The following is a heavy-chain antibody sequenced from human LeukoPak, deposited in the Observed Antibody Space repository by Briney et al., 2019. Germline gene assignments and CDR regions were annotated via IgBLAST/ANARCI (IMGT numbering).Heavy chain of an antibody. D-gene: IGHD6-19*01. J-gene: IGHJ4*02. CDR2: IIPIFGTA. V-gene: IGHV1-69*06. Sequence: ASVKVSCKASGGTFSSYAISWVRQAPGQGLEWMGGIIPIFGTANYAQKFQGRVTITADKSTSTAYMELSSLRSEDTAVYYCAREWPVAGFYFDYWGQGTLVTVSS. CDR3: AREWPVAGFYFDY. CDR1: GGTFSSYA.